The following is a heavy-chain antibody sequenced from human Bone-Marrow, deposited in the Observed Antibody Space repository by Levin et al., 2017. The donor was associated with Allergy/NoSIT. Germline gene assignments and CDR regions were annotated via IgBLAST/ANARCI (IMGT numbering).Heavy chain of an antibody. CDR2: ISSSSSYI. J-gene: IGHJ3*02. CDR3: ARGGGPIVVVVAGRAFDI. Sequence: PGGSLRLSCAASGFTFSSYSMNWVRQAPGKGLEWVSSISSSSSYIYYADSVKGRFTISRDNAKNSLYLQMNSLRAEDTAVYYCARGGGPIVVVVAGRAFDIWGQGTMVTVSS. D-gene: IGHD2-15*01. V-gene: IGHV3-21*01. CDR1: GFTFSSYS.